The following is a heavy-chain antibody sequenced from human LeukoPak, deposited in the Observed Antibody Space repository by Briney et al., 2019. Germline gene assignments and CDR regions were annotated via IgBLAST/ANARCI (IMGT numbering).Heavy chain of an antibody. V-gene: IGHV3-30*02. Sequence: GGSLRLSCAASGFTFSSYAMSWVRQAPGKGLEWVSFIWYDGSEKYYTDSVKGRFTTSRDNSNNTVYLQMNSLRAEDTAMYYCAKEFNSGSYRALDYWGQGTLVTVSS. CDR1: GFTFSSYA. CDR2: IWYDGSEK. D-gene: IGHD1-26*01. J-gene: IGHJ4*02. CDR3: AKEFNSGSYRALDY.